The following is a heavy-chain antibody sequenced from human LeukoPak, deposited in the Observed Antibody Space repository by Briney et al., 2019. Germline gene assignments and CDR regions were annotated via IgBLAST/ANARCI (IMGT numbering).Heavy chain of an antibody. J-gene: IGHJ3*02. V-gene: IGHV1-2*02. Sequence: ASVKVSCKASGYTFTGYYMHWVRQAPGQGLEWMGWINPNSGGTNYAQEFQGRVTMTRDTSISTAYMELSRLRSDDTAVYYCARDHVLLWFGELLAFDIWGQGTMVTVSS. D-gene: IGHD3-10*01. CDR1: GYTFTGYY. CDR3: ARDHVLLWFGELLAFDI. CDR2: INPNSGGT.